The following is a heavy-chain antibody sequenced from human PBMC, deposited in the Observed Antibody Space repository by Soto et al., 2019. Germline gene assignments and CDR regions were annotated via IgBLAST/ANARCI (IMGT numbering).Heavy chain of an antibody. CDR2: IKQDGSEE. J-gene: IGHJ6*02. CDR3: XRXXXXXXXWDV. Sequence: EVQLVESGGGLVQPGGSLRLSCVDSGFTFSSYWMSWVRQAPVKGLEWVGNIKQDGSEENYVDSVKGRFTISRDNAKNSMYLQMNSLRVEDTAVYXXXRXXXXXXXWDVWGQGTTVVVSS. V-gene: IGHV3-7*01. CDR1: GFTFSSYW.